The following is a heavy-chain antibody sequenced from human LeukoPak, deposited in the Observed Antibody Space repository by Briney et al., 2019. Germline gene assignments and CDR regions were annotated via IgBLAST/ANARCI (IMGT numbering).Heavy chain of an antibody. V-gene: IGHV4-59*08. J-gene: IGHJ4*02. CDR1: GGSISSYY. D-gene: IGHD6-19*01. CDR3: ARQISSGWYHFDY. CDR2: IYYSGST. Sequence: PSETLSLTCTVSGGSISSYYWSWIRQPPGKGLEWIGYIYYSGSTNYNPSLKSRVTISVDTSKNQFSLKLSSVTAADTAVYYCARQISSGWYHFDYWGQGTLVTVSS.